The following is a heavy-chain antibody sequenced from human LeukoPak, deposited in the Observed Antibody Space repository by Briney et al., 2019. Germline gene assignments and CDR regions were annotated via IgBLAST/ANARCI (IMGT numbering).Heavy chain of an antibody. J-gene: IGHJ4*02. CDR1: GFTFSSHG. V-gene: IGHV3-30*18. D-gene: IGHD3-22*01. CDR3: AKDGTGGYYYLDY. CDR2: ILYDGSNE. Sequence: PGTSLRLSCVASGFTFSSHGMHWVRQAPGMGLEWVALILYDGSNEYYADSVQGRFTISRDSSRNTLYLQMNSLRAEDTAVYYCAKDGTGGYYYLDYWGQGTLVTVSS.